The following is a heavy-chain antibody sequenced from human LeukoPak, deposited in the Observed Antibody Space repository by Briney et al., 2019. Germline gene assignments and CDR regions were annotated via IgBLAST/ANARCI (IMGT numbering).Heavy chain of an antibody. Sequence: GGSLRLSGAASGFTDSSNYMTWVRQAPGKGLEWVSVTYSGGGTYYADSVKGRFTISRDTSKNTLYLQMNSLRAEDTAVYYCARALDSGHIPNWGQGTLVTVSS. J-gene: IGHJ4*02. CDR3: ARALDSGHIPN. CDR1: GFTDSSNY. V-gene: IGHV3-53*01. D-gene: IGHD3-10*01. CDR2: TYSGGGT.